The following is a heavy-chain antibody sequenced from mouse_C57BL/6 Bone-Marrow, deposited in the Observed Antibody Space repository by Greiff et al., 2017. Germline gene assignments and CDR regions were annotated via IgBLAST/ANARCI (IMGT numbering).Heavy chain of an antibody. CDR1: GYTFTDYN. Sequence: VQLKESGPELVKPGASVKISCKASGYTFTDYNMNWVKQSNGKSLEWIGEINTNYGTTSYNQKFKGKATLTVDKSSITAYIQLNLLTSEDSAVYYCARYYGSCHFAYGGQGTLVTVSA. D-gene: IGHD1-1*01. J-gene: IGHJ3*01. CDR2: INTNYGTT. V-gene: IGHV1-39*01. CDR3: ARYYGSCHFAY.